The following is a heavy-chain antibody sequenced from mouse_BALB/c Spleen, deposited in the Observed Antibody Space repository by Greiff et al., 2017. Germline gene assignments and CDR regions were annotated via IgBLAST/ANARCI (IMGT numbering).Heavy chain of an antibody. CDR3: ARKGYGSSYEAWFAY. CDR2: ISSGGGST. J-gene: IGHJ3*01. CDR1: GFAFSSYD. V-gene: IGHV5-12-1*01. D-gene: IGHD1-1*01. Sequence: DVKLVESGGGLVKPGGSLKLSCAASGFAFSSYDMSWVRQTPEKRLEWVAYISSGGGSTYYPDTVKGRFTISRDNAKNTLYLQMSSLKSEDTAMYYCARKGYGSSYEAWFAYWGQGTLVTVSA.